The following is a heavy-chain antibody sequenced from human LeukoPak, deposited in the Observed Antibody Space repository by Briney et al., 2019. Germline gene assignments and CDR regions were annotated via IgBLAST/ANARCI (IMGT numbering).Heavy chain of an antibody. CDR3: AREGPTYNWKRDWFDP. CDR1: GYTFNNYY. J-gene: IGHJ5*02. Sequence: ASVKVSCKASGYTFNNYYRHWVRQAPGQGLEWMGWINPKNGATNYAQKFQGRVTMTRDTSVSTGYMELSRLRSDDTAVYYCAREGPTYNWKRDWFDPWGQGTLVTVSS. D-gene: IGHD1-20*01. CDR2: INPKNGAT. V-gene: IGHV1-2*02.